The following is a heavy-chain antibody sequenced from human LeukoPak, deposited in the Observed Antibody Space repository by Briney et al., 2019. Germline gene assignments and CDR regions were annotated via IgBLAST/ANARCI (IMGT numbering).Heavy chain of an antibody. Sequence: GGSLRLSCAGSGFPFGVAWMSWVRQAPGKGLEWVGLIQSKTDGGTTVYAGSVKGRFTFSRDDSKNTVYLQMNSLKAEDTAVYYCTFSPTGYYYDTSEWGQGTLVTASS. CDR3: TFSPTGYYYDTSE. J-gene: IGHJ4*02. V-gene: IGHV3-15*01. D-gene: IGHD3-22*01. CDR2: IQSKTDGGTT. CDR1: GFPFGVAW.